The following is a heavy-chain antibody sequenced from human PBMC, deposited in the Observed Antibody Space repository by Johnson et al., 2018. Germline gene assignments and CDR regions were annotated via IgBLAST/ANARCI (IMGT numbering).Heavy chain of an antibody. CDR2: IIPLFGTP. D-gene: IGHD1-20*01. CDR3: ARDVSGTTLGWFDS. V-gene: IGHV1-69*12. J-gene: IGHJ5*01. CDR1: GGTFSRYA. Sequence: QVQLVQSGAEVKKPGSSVKVSCKASGGTFSRYAISWVRQAPGQGLEWMGGIIPLFGTPNYAQRFQGRLTITADESTTTADMELSSLRSEDTSLYYCARDVSGTTLGWFDSWGQGTLVTVSS.